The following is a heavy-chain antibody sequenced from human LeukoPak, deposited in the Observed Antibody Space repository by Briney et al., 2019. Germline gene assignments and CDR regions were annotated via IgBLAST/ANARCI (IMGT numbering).Heavy chain of an antibody. V-gene: IGHV1-2*02. J-gene: IGHJ4*02. Sequence: ASVKVSCKASVYTFTGYYMHWVRQAPGQGLEWMGWINPNSGGTNYAQKFQGRVTMTRDTSISTAYMELSRLRSDDTAVYYCARGSIPWQLVHSNFDYWGQGTLVTVSS. CDR3: ARGSIPWQLVHSNFDY. CDR1: VYTFTGYY. CDR2: INPNSGGT. D-gene: IGHD6-6*01.